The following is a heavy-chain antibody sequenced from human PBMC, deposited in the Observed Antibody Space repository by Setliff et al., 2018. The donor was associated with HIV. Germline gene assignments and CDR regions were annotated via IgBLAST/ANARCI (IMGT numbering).Heavy chain of an antibody. Sequence: GASVKVSCKPSGYTFTNYDINWVRQAAGQGLEWMGWMSPDSRNTGYAQRFEGSVTMTWDTSISTAYMELNNVKFEDTAIYYCARARTDYYDRRRRSHYYIDVWARGATVTVPS. D-gene: IGHD3-22*01. CDR2: MSPDSRNT. CDR3: ARARTDYYDRRRRSHYYIDV. CDR1: GYTFTNYD. V-gene: IGHV1-8*02. J-gene: IGHJ6*03.